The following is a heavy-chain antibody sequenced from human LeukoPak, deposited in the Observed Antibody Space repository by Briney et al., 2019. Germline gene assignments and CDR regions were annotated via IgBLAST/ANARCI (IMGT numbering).Heavy chain of an antibody. D-gene: IGHD2-21*02. V-gene: IGHV5-51*01. Sequence: GESLRISCRGSGYTFVDYWSGWVRQMPGKGLEWIGFIYPSDSDTRYSPSFQGQVTISADATMNTAFLQWSSLKASDTAIYYCARFRCGGDCHSDFWGQGTLVTVAS. CDR2: IYPSDSDT. CDR3: ARFRCGGDCHSDF. CDR1: GYTFVDYW. J-gene: IGHJ4*02.